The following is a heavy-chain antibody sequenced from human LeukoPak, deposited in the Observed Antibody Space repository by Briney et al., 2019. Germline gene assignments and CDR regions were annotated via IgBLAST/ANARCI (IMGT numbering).Heavy chain of an antibody. V-gene: IGHV1-18*01. CDR3: ARARRYNWFDP. CDR2: ISAYNGNT. J-gene: IGHJ5*02. Sequence: ASVKLSCKASGYTFTSYGISWVRQAPGQGLEWMGCISAYNGNTNYAQKLQGRVTMTTDPSTSTAYMELRSLRSDDTAVSYCARARRYNWFDPWGQGTLVTVSS. CDR1: GYTFTSYG.